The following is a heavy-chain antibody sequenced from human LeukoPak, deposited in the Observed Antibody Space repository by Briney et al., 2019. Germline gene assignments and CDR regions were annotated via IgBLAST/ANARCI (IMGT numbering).Heavy chain of an antibody. CDR1: GYTFTSYY. CDR2: INSNTGGT. CDR3: ARDLPCSGGSCYLFF. Sequence: ASVKVSCKASGYTFTSYYMHWVRQAPGQGLEWMGWINSNTGGTNYAQKFQGRVTMTRDTSISTAYMELSRLRSDDTAVYYCARDLPCSGGSCYLFFWGQGTLVTVSS. V-gene: IGHV1-2*02. D-gene: IGHD2-15*01. J-gene: IGHJ4*02.